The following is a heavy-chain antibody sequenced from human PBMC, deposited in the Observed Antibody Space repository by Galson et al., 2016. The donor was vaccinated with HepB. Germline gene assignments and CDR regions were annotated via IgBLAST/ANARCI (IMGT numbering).Heavy chain of an antibody. J-gene: IGHJ6*02. CDR2: IYSGGST. CDR3: ARGGRDTAMDYYYYGMDV. Sequence: LRLSCAASGFTVSSNYMSWVRQAPGKGLEWVSVIYSGGSTYYADSVKGRFTISRDNSKTTLYLQMNSLRAEDTAVYYCARGGRDTAMDYYYYGMDVWGQGTTVTVSS. V-gene: IGHV3-66*01. CDR1: GFTVSSNY. D-gene: IGHD5-18*01.